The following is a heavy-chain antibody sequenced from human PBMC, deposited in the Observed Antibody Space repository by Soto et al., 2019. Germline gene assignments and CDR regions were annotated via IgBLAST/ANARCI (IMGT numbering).Heavy chain of an antibody. Sequence: EVHLLESGGGLVQPGGSLRLSCAASGFTFSSYVMSWVRQAPGKGLEWVSAISGSGGSTYYADSVKGRFTISRDNSTNPLYLQMNSLRSADTAVYYGAKDRSGDYGGLDAFYISGRGTMVTVSS. J-gene: IGHJ3*02. CDR3: AKDRSGDYGGLDAFYI. V-gene: IGHV3-23*01. D-gene: IGHD4-17*01. CDR1: GFTFSSYV. CDR2: ISGSGGST.